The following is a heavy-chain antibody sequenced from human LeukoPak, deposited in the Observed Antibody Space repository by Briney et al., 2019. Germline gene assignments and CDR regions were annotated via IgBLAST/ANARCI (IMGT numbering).Heavy chain of an antibody. D-gene: IGHD3-3*01. CDR3: ARDSPYDFWSGYLTQTGSFYYYGMDV. J-gene: IGHJ6*02. CDR2: IIPIFGTA. V-gene: IGHV1-69*01. Sequence: SVKVSCKASEGTFSSYAISWVRQAPGQGLEWMGGIIPIFGTANYAQKFQGRVTITADESTSTAYMELSSLRSEDTAVYYCARDSPYDFWSGYLTQTGSFYYYGMDVWGQGTTVTVSS. CDR1: EGTFSSYA.